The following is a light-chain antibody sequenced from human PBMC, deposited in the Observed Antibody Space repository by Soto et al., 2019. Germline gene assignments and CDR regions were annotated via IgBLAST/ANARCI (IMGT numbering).Light chain of an antibody. Sequence: DIQMTQSPSPLSASVGDRVTITCQASQDIGNHLNWYQQNPGKAPKLLIYDASNLQMGVPSRFSGSGSGTDFTFTISSLQAEDFATYYCQQYDTLPAHTFGPGTKVDIK. J-gene: IGKJ3*01. CDR2: DAS. V-gene: IGKV1-33*01. CDR3: QQYDTLPAHT. CDR1: QDIGNH.